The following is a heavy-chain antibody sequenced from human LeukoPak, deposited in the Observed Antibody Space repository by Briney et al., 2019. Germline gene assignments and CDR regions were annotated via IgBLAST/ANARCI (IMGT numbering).Heavy chain of an antibody. D-gene: IGHD6-13*01. CDR3: ARDMGTSSWHAFDN. CDR2: ISGGGETT. J-gene: IGHJ4*02. V-gene: IGHV3-23*01. CDR1: GFTFNNYA. Sequence: GGSLRLSCAASGFTFNNYAMNWVRQAPGKGLEWVSSISGGGETTYYADSAKGRFTISRDNAKNSLSLQMNSLRAEDTAVYYCARDMGTSSWHAFDNWGQGTLVTVSS.